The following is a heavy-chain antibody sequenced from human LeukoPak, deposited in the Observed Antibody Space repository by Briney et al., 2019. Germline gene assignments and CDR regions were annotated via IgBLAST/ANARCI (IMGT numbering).Heavy chain of an antibody. CDR1: GYSISSGYY. Sequence: SETLSLTCAVSGYSISSGYYWSWIRQPAGKGLEWIGRIYTSGSTNYNPSLKSRVTISVDTSKNQFSLKLSSVTAADTAVYYCARFSLLRQTDYWGQGTLVTVSS. CDR3: ARFSLLRQTDY. D-gene: IGHD3-22*01. CDR2: IYTSGST. V-gene: IGHV4-61*02. J-gene: IGHJ4*02.